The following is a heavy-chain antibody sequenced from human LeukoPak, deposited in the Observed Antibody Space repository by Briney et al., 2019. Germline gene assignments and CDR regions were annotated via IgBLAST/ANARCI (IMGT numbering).Heavy chain of an antibody. Sequence: GSLRLSCVTSGFIFSTYTMNWVRQGPGKGLEWGSSISSSSRYIYYADSVKGRFTISRDNAKNSLYLQMNSLRADDTAVYYCARDNWVDYWGQGTLVTVSS. J-gene: IGHJ4*02. D-gene: IGHD7-27*01. CDR2: ISSSSRYI. V-gene: IGHV3-21*01. CDR1: GFIFSTYT. CDR3: ARDNWVDY.